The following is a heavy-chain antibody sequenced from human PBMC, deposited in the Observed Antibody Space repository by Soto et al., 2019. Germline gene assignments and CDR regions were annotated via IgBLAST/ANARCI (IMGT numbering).Heavy chain of an antibody. Sequence: GSLRLSCAASGFTFSSYAMHWVRQPPGKGLEWIGEINHSGSTNYNPSLKSRVTISVDTSKNQFSLKLSSVTAADTAVYYCARGRKYKGSSSWYNWIDPRGQGTLVTVSS. CDR2: INHSGST. J-gene: IGHJ5*02. CDR1: GFTFSSYA. CDR3: ARGRKYKGSSSWYNWIDP. V-gene: IGHV4-34*01. D-gene: IGHD6-13*01.